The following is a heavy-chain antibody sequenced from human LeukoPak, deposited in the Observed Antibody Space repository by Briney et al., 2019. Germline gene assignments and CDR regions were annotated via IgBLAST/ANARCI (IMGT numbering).Heavy chain of an antibody. CDR1: GGSFSAYY. D-gene: IGHD2/OR15-2a*01. CDR3: ARVDKNGGTTFDY. V-gene: IGHV4-34*01. J-gene: IGHJ4*02. CDR2: INHSGST. Sequence: SETLSLTCAVYGGSFSAYYWSWIRHPPGKGLEWIGEINHSGSTNYNPSLKSRVIISVDTSKNQLSLKLSSVTAADTAVYYCARVDKNGGTTFDYWGQGTLVTDSS.